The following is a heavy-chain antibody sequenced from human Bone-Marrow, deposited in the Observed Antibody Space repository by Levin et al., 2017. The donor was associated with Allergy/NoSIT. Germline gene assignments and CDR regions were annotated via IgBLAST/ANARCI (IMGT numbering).Heavy chain of an antibody. J-gene: IGHJ6*03. CDR2: TDHSGIS. V-gene: IGHV4-34*01. CDR3: ARDRSNSWPTYYYYYMDV. CDR1: GGSFSGYY. D-gene: IGHD6-13*01. Sequence: PSETLSLTCAVYGGSFSGYYWSWTRQPPGKGLEWIGETDHSGISSYNPSLKSRVTISVDTSKNQFSLKLSSVTAADTAVYYCARDRSNSWPTYYYYYMDVWGKGTTVTVSS.